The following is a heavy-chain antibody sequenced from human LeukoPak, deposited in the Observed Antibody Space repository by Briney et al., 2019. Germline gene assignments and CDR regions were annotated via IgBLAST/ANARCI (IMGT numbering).Heavy chain of an antibody. D-gene: IGHD5-18*01. CDR2: IYCSGST. CDR3: ASEYSYATAAFDI. CDR1: GGSISSYY. J-gene: IGHJ3*02. V-gene: IGHV4-59*01. Sequence: SETLSLTCTVSGGSISSYYWSWIRQPPGKGLEWIGYIYCSGSTNYNPSLKSRVTISVDTSKNQFSLKLSSVTAADTAVYYCASEYSYATAAFDIWGQGTMVTVSS.